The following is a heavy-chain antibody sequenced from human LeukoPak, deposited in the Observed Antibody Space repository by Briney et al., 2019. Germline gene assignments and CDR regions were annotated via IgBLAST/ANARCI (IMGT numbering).Heavy chain of an antibody. CDR2: ISAYNGNT. CDR3: ARGPEAWYSSGPEYFQH. CDR1: GYTFTSFG. Sequence: ASVKVSCKASGYTFTSFGISWVRQAPGQGLEGMGWISAYNGNTNYAQKLQGRVTMTTDTSTSTAYMELRSLRSDDTAVYYCARGPEAWYSSGPEYFQHWGQGTLVTVSS. V-gene: IGHV1-18*01. J-gene: IGHJ1*01. D-gene: IGHD6-19*01.